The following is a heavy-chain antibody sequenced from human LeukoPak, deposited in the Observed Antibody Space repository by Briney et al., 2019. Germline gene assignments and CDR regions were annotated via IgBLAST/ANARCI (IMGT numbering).Heavy chain of an antibody. CDR2: ISAYNGNT. J-gene: IGHJ3*02. CDR3: ARYDIVVVPAASAFDI. V-gene: IGHV1-18*01. D-gene: IGHD2-2*01. CDR1: GYTFTSYG. Sequence: GASVKVSCKASGYTFTSYGISWVRQAPGQGLEWMGWISAYNGNTNYAQKLQGRVTMTRDTSTSTVYMELSSLRSEDTAVYYCARYDIVVVPAASAFDIWGQGTMVTVSS.